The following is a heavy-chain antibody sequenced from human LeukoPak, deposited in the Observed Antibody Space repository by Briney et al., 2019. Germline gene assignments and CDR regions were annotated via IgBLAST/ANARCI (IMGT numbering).Heavy chain of an antibody. D-gene: IGHD6-19*01. CDR1: GYTLTELS. V-gene: IGHV1-24*01. CDR3: ATDRGIAVAARYYYYYGMDV. J-gene: IGHJ6*02. Sequence: APVKVSCKVSGYTLTELSMHWVRQAPGKGLEWMGGFDPEDGETIYAQKFQGRVTMTEDTSTDTAYMELSSLRSEDTAVYYCATDRGIAVAARYYYYYGMDVWGQGTTVTVSS. CDR2: FDPEDGET.